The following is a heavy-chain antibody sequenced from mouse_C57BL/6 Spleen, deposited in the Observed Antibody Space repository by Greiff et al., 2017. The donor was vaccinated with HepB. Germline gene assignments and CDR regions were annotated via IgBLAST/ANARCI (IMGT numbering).Heavy chain of an antibody. Sequence: VQLQQSGPELVKPGASVKMSCKASGYTFTDYNMHWVKQSHGKSLEWIGYINPNNGGTSYNQKFKGKATLTVNKSSSTAYMELRSLTSEDSAVYYCARSLYGSSYNFDYWGQGTTLTVSS. CDR3: ARSLYGSSYNFDY. CDR1: GYTFTDYN. V-gene: IGHV1-22*01. CDR2: INPNNGGT. D-gene: IGHD1-1*01. J-gene: IGHJ2*01.